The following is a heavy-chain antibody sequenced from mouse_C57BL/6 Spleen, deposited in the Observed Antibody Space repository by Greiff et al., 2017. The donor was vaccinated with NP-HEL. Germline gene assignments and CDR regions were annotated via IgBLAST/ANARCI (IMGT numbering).Heavy chain of an antibody. D-gene: IGHD2-5*01. Sequence: EVQLQQSGAELVRPGASVKLSCTASGFNIKDDYMHWVKQRPEQGLEWIGWIDPENGDTEYASKFQGKATITADTSSNTAYLQLSSLTSEDTAVYYCTIYYSNYLFAYWGQGTLVTVSA. CDR3: TIYYSNYLFAY. J-gene: IGHJ3*01. CDR1: GFNIKDDY. V-gene: IGHV14-4*01. CDR2: IDPENGDT.